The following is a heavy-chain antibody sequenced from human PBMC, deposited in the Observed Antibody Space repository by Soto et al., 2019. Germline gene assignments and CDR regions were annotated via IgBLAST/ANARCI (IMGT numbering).Heavy chain of an antibody. CDR2: IIPIFGTA. J-gene: IGHJ6*02. Sequence: QVQLVQSGAEVKKPGSSVKVSCKASGGTFSSYAISWVRQAPGQGLEWMGGIIPIFGTANYAQKFQGRVTITADKSTSTGYMELSSLRSEDTAVYYCARRGGDFWSGYPSDYYYYGMDVWGQGTTVTVSS. V-gene: IGHV1-69*06. CDR3: ARRGGDFWSGYPSDYYYYGMDV. D-gene: IGHD3-3*01. CDR1: GGTFSSYA.